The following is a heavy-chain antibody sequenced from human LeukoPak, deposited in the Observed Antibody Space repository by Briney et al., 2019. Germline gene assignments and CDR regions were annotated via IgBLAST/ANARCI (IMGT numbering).Heavy chain of an antibody. CDR3: ARVSGGSGLKY. J-gene: IGHJ4*02. V-gene: IGHV3-7*01. Sequence: GGSLRLSCAASGFTFNNYWMSWVRQAPGKGLEWVANMKQDGSEKYYVDSVKGRFTISRDNAKNSLYLQMSSPRAEDTAVYYCARVSGGSGLKYWGQGTLVTVSS. D-gene: IGHD3-22*01. CDR1: GFTFNNYW. CDR2: MKQDGSEK.